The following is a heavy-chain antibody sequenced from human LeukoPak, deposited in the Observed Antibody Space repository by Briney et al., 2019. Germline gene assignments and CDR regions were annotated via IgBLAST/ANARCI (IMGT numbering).Heavy chain of an antibody. D-gene: IGHD2-2*01. CDR3: ARGDVVVPLDY. Sequence: SETLSLTCTVSGGSISSYYWSWIRQPPGKGLEWIGYIYYSGSTNYNPSLKRRGTISVDTSKNQFSLKLSSVTAADTAVYYCARGDVVVPLDYWGQGTLVTVSS. J-gene: IGHJ4*02. V-gene: IGHV4-59*01. CDR2: IYYSGST. CDR1: GGSISSYY.